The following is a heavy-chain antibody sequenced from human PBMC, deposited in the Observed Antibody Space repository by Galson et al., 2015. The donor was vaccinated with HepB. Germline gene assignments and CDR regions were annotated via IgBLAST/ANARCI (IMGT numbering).Heavy chain of an antibody. CDR1: GFTVSSNY. Sequence: SLRLSCAASGFTVSSNYMSWVRQAPGKGLEWVSVIYSGGSTYYADSVKGRFTISRDNSKNTLYLQMNSLRAEDTAVYYCARENYYGSGGFDIWGQGTMVTVSS. J-gene: IGHJ3*02. CDR3: ARENYYGSGGFDI. D-gene: IGHD3-10*01. CDR2: IYSGGST. V-gene: IGHV3-66*01.